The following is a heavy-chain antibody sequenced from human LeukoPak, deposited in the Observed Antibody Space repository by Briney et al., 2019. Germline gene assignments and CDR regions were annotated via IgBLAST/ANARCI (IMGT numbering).Heavy chain of an antibody. D-gene: IGHD2-15*01. CDR1: GFTFSSYW. CDR3: ATHPPKLCTGGSCSDY. J-gene: IGHJ4*02. CDR2: IYYSGST. Sequence: PGGSLRLSCAASGFTFSSYWMSWIRQPPGKGLEWIGYIYYSGSTNYNPSLKSRVTISIDTSKNQFSLKLSSVTAADTAVYYCATHPPKLCTGGSCSDYWGQGTLVTVSS. V-gene: IGHV4-59*01.